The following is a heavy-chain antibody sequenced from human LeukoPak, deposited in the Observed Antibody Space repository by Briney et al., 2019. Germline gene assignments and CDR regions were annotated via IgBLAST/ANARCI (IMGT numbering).Heavy chain of an antibody. CDR2: INPNSGVT. D-gene: IGHD6-13*01. V-gene: IGHV1-2*02. J-gene: IGHJ4*02. Sequence: GASVKVSCKASGYTFTGYYIHWVRQAPGQGLEWMGWINPNSGVTHYPQKFQGRVSMTRDTSISTAYMELSSLRSDDSAVYFCSRASTLAAPGAIPNDFWGQGTLVTVSS. CDR3: SRASTLAAPGAIPNDF. CDR1: GYTFTGYY.